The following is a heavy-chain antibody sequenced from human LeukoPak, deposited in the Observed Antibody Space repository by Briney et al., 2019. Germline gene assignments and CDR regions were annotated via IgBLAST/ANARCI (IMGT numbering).Heavy chain of an antibody. CDR2: ISSNGGST. J-gene: IGHJ4*02. D-gene: IGHD3-10*01. V-gene: IGHV3-64*01. CDR3: ARDRVADDYYGSGSYYDY. CDR1: GFTFSSYA. Sequence: GGSLRLSSAASGFTFSSYAMHWVRQAPGKGLEYVSAISSNGGSTYYANSVKGRLTISRDNSKNTLYLQMGSLRAEDMAVYYCARDRVADDYYGSGSYYDYWGQGTLVTVSS.